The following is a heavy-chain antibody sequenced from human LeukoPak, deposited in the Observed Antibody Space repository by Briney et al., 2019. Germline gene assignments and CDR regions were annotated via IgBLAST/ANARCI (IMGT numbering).Heavy chain of an antibody. CDR3: ARDGGRREDY. CDR2: ISGSGGST. D-gene: IGHD2-15*01. Sequence: GGSLRLSCAASGFTFSSYAMSWVRQAPGKGLEWVSVISGSGGSTYYADSVKGRFTISRDNSRNTVYLQMNSLRAEDTAVYYCARDGGRREDYWGQGALVTVSS. CDR1: GFTFSSYA. V-gene: IGHV3-23*01. J-gene: IGHJ4*02.